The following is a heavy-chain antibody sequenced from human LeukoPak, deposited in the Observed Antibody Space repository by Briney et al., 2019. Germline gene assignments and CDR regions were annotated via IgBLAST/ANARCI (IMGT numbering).Heavy chain of an antibody. Sequence: GGSLRLSCAASGFTFSSYEMNWVRQAPGKGLEWVAFIRYDGGNKYYADSVKGRFTISRDNSKNTLYLQMNSLRAEDTAVYYCARVGRADAFDIWGQGTMVTVSS. D-gene: IGHD3-16*01. CDR1: GFTFSSYE. V-gene: IGHV3-30*02. CDR2: IRYDGGNK. CDR3: ARVGRADAFDI. J-gene: IGHJ3*02.